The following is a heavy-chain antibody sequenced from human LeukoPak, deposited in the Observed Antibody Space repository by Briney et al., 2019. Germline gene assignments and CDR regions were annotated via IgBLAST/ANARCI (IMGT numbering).Heavy chain of an antibody. CDR2: INSGGGTT. V-gene: IGHV3-23*01. J-gene: IGHJ4*02. Sequence: GGSLRLSCAASGFTFSSSTMSWFRQAPGKGLEWVSAINSGGGTTSAESVKGRFTISRDDSKNTLYLQMNSLRAEDTAVYYCAKGTDGAGSYRPFDYWGQGTLVTVSS. CDR1: GFTFSSST. CDR3: AKGTDGAGSYRPFDY. D-gene: IGHD3-10*01.